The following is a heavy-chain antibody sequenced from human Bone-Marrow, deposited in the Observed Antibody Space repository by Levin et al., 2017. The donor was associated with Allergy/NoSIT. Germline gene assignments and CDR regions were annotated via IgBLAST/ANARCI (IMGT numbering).Heavy chain of an antibody. CDR1: GFFFRTYA. V-gene: IGHV3-23*01. D-gene: IGHD4-11*01. Sequence: PGGSLRLSCAASGFFFRTYAMSWVRQAPGKGLEWVSGISGSGDYTYYADSVKGRFTISRDNSKTTLYLEMNSPRAEDTAVYYCARDQGGYSDFLYDAYDMWGQGTMVTVSS. CDR2: ISGSGDYT. CDR3: ARDQGGYSDFLYDAYDM. J-gene: IGHJ3*02.